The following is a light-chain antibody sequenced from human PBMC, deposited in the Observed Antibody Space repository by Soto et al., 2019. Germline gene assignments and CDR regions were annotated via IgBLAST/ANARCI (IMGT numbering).Light chain of an antibody. CDR3: SAYTFSRNYV. Sequence: QSVMAQPASVSGSPGQSITISCTGTSSDVGAYNFVSWHQQHPGKAPKLMIYNVYDRPSGISYRFSGSKSGNTASLTISGLQGEDEAHYYCSAYTFSRNYVFGTGTKVTV. CDR1: SSDVGAYNF. J-gene: IGLJ1*01. CDR2: NVY. V-gene: IGLV2-14*03.